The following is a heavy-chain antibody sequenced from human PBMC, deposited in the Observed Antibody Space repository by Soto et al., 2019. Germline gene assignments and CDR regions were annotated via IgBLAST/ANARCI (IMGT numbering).Heavy chain of an antibody. CDR3: ARWWSGSRQGFDP. Sequence: PSETLSLTCTVSGDSITSGDYYWSWIRQPPGKGLEWIGYIYYSGSTYYNPSLKSRVTISVDTSKNQFSLKLSSVTAADTALYYCARWWSGSRQGFDPWGQGALVTVSS. CDR1: GDSITSGDYY. CDR2: IYYSGST. D-gene: IGHD3-3*01. V-gene: IGHV4-30-4*02. J-gene: IGHJ5*02.